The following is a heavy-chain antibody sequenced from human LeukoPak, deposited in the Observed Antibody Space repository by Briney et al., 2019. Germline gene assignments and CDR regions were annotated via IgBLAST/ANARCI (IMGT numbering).Heavy chain of an antibody. CDR2: ISYDGSNS. D-gene: IGHD6-19*01. CDR3: ARDKVSGSSGWYYFDY. Sequence: GRSLRLSCAASGFTFSSYAMHWVRQAPGKGLEWVAVISYDGSNSYYADSVKGRFTISRDNSKNTLYLQMNSLRAEDTTVYYCARDKVSGSSGWYYFDYWGQGTLVTVSS. CDR1: GFTFSSYA. J-gene: IGHJ4*02. V-gene: IGHV3-30-3*01.